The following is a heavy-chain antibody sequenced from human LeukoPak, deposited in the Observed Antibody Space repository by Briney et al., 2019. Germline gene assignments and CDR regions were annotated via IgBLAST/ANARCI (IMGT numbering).Heavy chain of an antibody. D-gene: IGHD3-22*01. CDR1: GFTFSSYA. V-gene: IGHV3-48*04. CDR3: ARDLVYDTSGFYYDY. CDR2: ISGSSDTI. J-gene: IGHJ4*02. Sequence: GGSLRLSCAASGFTFSSYAMNWVRQAPGKGLEWVSYISGSSDTIYDADSVKGRFIISRDNAKNSLYLQMNSLRAEDTAVYYCARDLVYDTSGFYYDYWGQGTLVTVSS.